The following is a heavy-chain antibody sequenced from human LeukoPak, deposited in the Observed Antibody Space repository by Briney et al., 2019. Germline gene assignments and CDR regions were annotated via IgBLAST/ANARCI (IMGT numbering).Heavy chain of an antibody. V-gene: IGHV4-59*01. D-gene: IGHD1-7*01. J-gene: IGHJ6*01. CDR1: GGSISSSY. CDR3: ARAGTTPTGGVYYYYGLDV. Sequence: PSETLSLTCTVSGGSISSSYWSWIRQPPGKGLEWMGYIYYSGITNYNPSLKSRVSISPDASKNQFSLKLYSVTAADTAVYYCARAGTTPTGGVYYYYGLDVWGQGTTVTVSS. CDR2: IYYSGIT.